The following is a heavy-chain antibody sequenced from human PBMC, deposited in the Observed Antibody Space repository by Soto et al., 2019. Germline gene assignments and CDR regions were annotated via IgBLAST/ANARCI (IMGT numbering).Heavy chain of an antibody. V-gene: IGHV3-23*01. CDR2: ISGSGSST. J-gene: IGHJ6*02. CDR3: ASAYSGMDA. Sequence: GGSLRLSCAASGFTFSNYAMNWVRQAPGKGLEWVSAISGSGSSTNYADSVKGQFTISRDDSKNTLYLQMNSLRAEDTAVYFCASAYSGMDAWGQGTTVTVSS. CDR1: GFTFSNYA.